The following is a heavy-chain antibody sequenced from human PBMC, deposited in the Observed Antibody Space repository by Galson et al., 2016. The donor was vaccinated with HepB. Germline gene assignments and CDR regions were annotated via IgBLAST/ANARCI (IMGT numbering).Heavy chain of an antibody. J-gene: IGHJ6*02. Sequence: ETLSLTCTVSGGSVSSGSSYWSWIRQPPGKGLEWIGDIFFTGSTKNNPSLKSRVTISVDTSKNQFSLMLSSVTAADTAVYYCARRHYDYYYYGMDVWGQGTTVTVSS. CDR3: ARRHYDYYYYGMDV. CDR2: IFFTGST. CDR1: GGSVSSGSSY. V-gene: IGHV4-61*01. D-gene: IGHD4-17*01.